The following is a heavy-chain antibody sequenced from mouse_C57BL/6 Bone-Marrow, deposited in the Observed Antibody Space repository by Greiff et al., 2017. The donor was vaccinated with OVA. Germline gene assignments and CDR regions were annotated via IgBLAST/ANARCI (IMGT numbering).Heavy chain of an antibody. Sequence: EVKLVESGGGLVQPKGSLKLSCAASGFSFNTYAMNWVRQAPGKGLEWVARIRSKSNNYATYYADSVKDRFTISRDDSESMLYLQMNNLKTEDTAMYYCVREELGPAWFAYWGQGTLVTVSA. CDR3: VREELGPAWFAY. D-gene: IGHD4-1*01. J-gene: IGHJ3*01. V-gene: IGHV10-1*01. CDR1: GFSFNTYA. CDR2: IRSKSNNYAT.